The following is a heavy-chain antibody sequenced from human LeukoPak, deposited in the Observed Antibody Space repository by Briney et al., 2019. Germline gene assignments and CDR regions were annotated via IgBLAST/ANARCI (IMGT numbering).Heavy chain of an antibody. CDR3: ARDGSSGWYLKVSSWFDP. CDR2: IIPIFGTA. D-gene: IGHD6-19*01. J-gene: IGHJ5*02. CDR1: GGTFSSYA. Sequence: ASVKVSCKASGGTFSSYAISWVRQAPGQGLEWMGRIIPIFGTANYAQKFQGRVTITTDESTSTAYMELSSLRSEDTAVYYCARDGSSGWYLKVSSWFDPWGQGTLVTVSS. V-gene: IGHV1-69*05.